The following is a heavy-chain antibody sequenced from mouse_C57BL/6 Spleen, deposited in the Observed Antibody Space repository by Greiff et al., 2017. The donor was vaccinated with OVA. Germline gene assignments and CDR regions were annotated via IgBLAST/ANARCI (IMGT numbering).Heavy chain of an antibody. CDR3: ARSAGYSGSSYWYFDV. Sequence: VQLVESGAELARPGASVKMSCKASGYTFTSYTMHWVKQRPGQGLEWIGYINPSSGYTKYNQKFKDKATVTADKSSSTAYMQLSSLTSEDSAVYYCARSAGYSGSSYWYFDVWGTGTTVTVSS. V-gene: IGHV1-4*01. J-gene: IGHJ1*03. CDR1: GYTFTSYT. D-gene: IGHD1-1*01. CDR2: INPSSGYT.